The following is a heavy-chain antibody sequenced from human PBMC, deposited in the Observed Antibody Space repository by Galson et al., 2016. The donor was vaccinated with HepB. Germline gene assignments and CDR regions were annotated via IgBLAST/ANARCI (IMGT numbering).Heavy chain of an antibody. V-gene: IGHV3-33*01. D-gene: IGHD3-9*01. CDR1: GFNFVTYG. CDR3: ARDMWGYEILTAHQRGAFDV. J-gene: IGHJ3*01. Sequence: SLRLSCAGSGFNFVTYGVHWVRHTPGRGLEWLTVIAYDGGDKNYEDSVKGRFTVSRDKSKNMLYLQMNSLRVEDTAVYYCARDMWGYEILTAHQRGAFDVWGRGTLFTDSS. CDR2: IAYDGGDK.